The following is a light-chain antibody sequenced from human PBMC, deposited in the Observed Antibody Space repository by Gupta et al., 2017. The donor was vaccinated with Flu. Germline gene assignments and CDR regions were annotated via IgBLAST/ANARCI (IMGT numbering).Light chain of an antibody. J-gene: IGLJ1*01. Sequence: SITISYTGTRGDIGDYKYVSWYQQYPGKAPKLIIYEVRNRPSRVSSRFSGSKSGNTASLTISGLQAEDEADYFCSSYATTDTLVFGTGTTVTV. V-gene: IGLV2-14*01. CDR2: EVR. CDR3: SSYATTDTLV. CDR1: RGDIGDYKY.